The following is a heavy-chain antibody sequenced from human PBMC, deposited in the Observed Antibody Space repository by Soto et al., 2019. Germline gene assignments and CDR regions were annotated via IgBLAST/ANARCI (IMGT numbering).Heavy chain of an antibody. D-gene: IGHD3-9*01. CDR1: GFTFGDYA. J-gene: IGHJ4*02. V-gene: IGHV3-49*05. Sequence: EVQLVESGGGLVKPGRSLRLSCTASGFTFGDYAMSWFRQAPGKGLEWVGFIRSKAYGGTTEYAASVKGRFTISRDDSKSIAYLQMNSLKTEDTAVYYCTSLVLRYFDWLLFDYWGQGTLLTVSS. CDR3: TSLVLRYFDWLLFDY. CDR2: IRSKAYGGTT.